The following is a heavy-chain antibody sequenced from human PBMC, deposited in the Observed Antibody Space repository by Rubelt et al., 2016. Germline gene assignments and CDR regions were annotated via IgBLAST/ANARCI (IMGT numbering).Heavy chain of an antibody. CDR3: AKGPRNPFDP. CDR1: GFTFSSYS. CDR2: ISSSSITI. D-gene: IGHD1-14*01. Sequence: EVQLVESGGGLVQPGGSLRLSCAASGFTFSSYSMNWVRQAPGKGLEWVSYISSSSITIYCADSVKGRFTIVRDNAKNSLYLQMHSLRAEDTAVYYCAKGPRNPFDPWGQGTLVTVSS. V-gene: IGHV3-48*01. J-gene: IGHJ5*02.